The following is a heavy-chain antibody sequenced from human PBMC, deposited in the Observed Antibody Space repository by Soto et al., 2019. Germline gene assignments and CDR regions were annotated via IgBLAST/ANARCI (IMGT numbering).Heavy chain of an antibody. CDR3: ARDHGSGWYP. CDR2: ISSSHNYI. J-gene: IGHJ5*02. D-gene: IGHD6-19*01. CDR1: GFTFSNYS. Sequence: GGSLRLSCAASGFTFSNYSMNWVRQAPGKGLEWVSSISSSHNYIYYADSVKGRFTISRDNAKNSLYLQMNSPRTEDTAVYYCARDHGSGWYPWGQRT. V-gene: IGHV3-21*01.